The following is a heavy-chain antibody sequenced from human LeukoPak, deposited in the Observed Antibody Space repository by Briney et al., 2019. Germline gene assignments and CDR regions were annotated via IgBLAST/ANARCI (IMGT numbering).Heavy chain of an antibody. Sequence: GGSLRLSCAASGFTFSSYAMHWVRQAPGKGLEWVAVISYDGSNKYYADSVKGRFTISRDNSKNTLYLQMNSLRAEDTAVYYCARASDSSNYLGFDYWGQGTLVTVSS. CDR2: ISYDGSNK. D-gene: IGHD4-11*01. J-gene: IGHJ4*02. CDR1: GFTFSSYA. CDR3: ARASDSSNYLGFDY. V-gene: IGHV3-30-3*01.